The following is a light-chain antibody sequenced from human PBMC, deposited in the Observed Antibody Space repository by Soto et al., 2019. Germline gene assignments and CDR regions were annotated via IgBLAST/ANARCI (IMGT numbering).Light chain of an antibody. CDR3: QQYNNWPPWT. V-gene: IGKV3-15*01. Sequence: EIVMTQSPATLSGSPGERATLSCRASQSVSSNLAWYQQKPGQAPRLLIYGASTRATGIPARFSGSGSGTEFTLTISSLQSEDFAVYYCQQYNNWPPWTFGQGTKVDIK. CDR2: GAS. CDR1: QSVSSN. J-gene: IGKJ1*01.